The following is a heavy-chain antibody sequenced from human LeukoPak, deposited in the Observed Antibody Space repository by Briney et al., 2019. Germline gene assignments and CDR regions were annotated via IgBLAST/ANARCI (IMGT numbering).Heavy chain of an antibody. J-gene: IGHJ4*02. V-gene: IGHV4-34*01. D-gene: IGHD1-1*01. CDR3: AREGPESAGNY. Sequence: SETLSLTCAVYGGSFSGYYWSWIRQLPGKGLEWIGEINHSGSTNYNPSLKSRVTISVDTSKNQFSLKLSSVTAADTAVYYCAREGPESAGNYWGQGTLVTVSS. CDR2: INHSGST. CDR1: GGSFSGYY.